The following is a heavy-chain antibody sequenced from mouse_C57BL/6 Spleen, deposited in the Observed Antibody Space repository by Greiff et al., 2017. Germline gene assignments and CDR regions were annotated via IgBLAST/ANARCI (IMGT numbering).Heavy chain of an antibody. Sequence: EVQLQESGTVLARPGASVKMSCKTSGYTFTSYWMHWVKQRPGQGLEWIGAIYPGNSDTSYNQKFKGKAKLTAVTSASTAYMELSSLTTEDYAVYYWTRKAGYGNNDWFAYWGQGTLVTVSA. J-gene: IGHJ3*01. CDR3: TRKAGYGNNDWFAY. D-gene: IGHD2-1*01. CDR2: IYPGNSDT. CDR1: GYTFTSYW. V-gene: IGHV1-5*01.